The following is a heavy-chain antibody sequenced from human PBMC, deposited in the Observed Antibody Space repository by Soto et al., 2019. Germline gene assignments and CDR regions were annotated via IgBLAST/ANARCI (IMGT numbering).Heavy chain of an antibody. CDR2: IYYSGST. V-gene: IGHV4-39*01. CDR3: VGIILWFGEPN. J-gene: IGHJ4*02. D-gene: IGHD3-10*01. CDR1: GCSISSSGYY. Sequence: AGTXSLTCTLSGCSISSSGYYWGWIRQPPGKGREWIGSIYYSGSTYYNTSLKSRVTISVHTSKNQFSLKLRSVTAADKAVYYCVGIILWFGEPNWGQGTLVTVSS.